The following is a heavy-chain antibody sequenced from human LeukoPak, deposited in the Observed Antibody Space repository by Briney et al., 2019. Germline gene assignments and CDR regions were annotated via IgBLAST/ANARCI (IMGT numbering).Heavy chain of an antibody. D-gene: IGHD2-8*01. V-gene: IGHV3-23*01. CDR2: ISGSAGRT. J-gene: IGHJ6*03. CDR1: GFTFSSYA. CDR3: AKNRGHCINGVCHNSYYMDV. Sequence: GGSLRLSCAASGFTFSSYAMTWVRQAPGKGLEWVLSISGSAGRTDNADSVKGRFTISRDNSKNTLYLQMNSLKAEDTAIYYCAKNRGHCINGVCHNSYYMDVWGKGTTVTVSS.